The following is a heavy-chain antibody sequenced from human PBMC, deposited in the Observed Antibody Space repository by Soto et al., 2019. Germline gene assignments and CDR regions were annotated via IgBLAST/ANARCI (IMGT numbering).Heavy chain of an antibody. CDR3: ATMNYLQVAGTRGYYYYGMDV. CDR1: GYTLTELS. J-gene: IGHJ6*02. Sequence: ASVKVSCKVSGYTLTELSMHWVRQAPGKGLEWMGGFDPEDGETIYAQKFQGRVTMTEDTSTDTAYMELSSLRSEDTAVYYCATMNYLQVAGTRGYYYYGMDVWGQGATVTVSS. CDR2: FDPEDGET. D-gene: IGHD6-19*01. V-gene: IGHV1-24*01.